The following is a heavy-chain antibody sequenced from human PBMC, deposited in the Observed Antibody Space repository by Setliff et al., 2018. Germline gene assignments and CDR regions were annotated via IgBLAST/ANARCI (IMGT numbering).Heavy chain of an antibody. CDR2: IHSCGRS. CDR1: DVSISGYY. Sequence: PSETLSLTCTVSDVSISGYYWSWIRQPPGKGLEWIGYIHSCGRSNYNPSLKSRGTTSIDTAKNQFSLNMDSVTAADAAVYYCARDVGPADRADYFQHWGQGTLVTVSS. J-gene: IGHJ1*01. V-gene: IGHV4-4*08. CDR3: ARDVGPADRADYFQH.